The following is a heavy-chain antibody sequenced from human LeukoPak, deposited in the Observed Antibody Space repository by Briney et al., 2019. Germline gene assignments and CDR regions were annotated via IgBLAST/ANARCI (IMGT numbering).Heavy chain of an antibody. CDR1: GFTCSNFG. D-gene: IGHD2-2*01. J-gene: IGHJ4*02. CDR2: IRSDGGIK. Sequence: GGSLRRYCAASGFTCSNFGMHWVREAQGKGLGGVAFIRSDGGIKYYADSVKGRFTISRDNSKNTLYLQMNSLRAEDTAVHYCAKDLPAAYFDYWGQGTLVTVSS. V-gene: IGHV3-30*02. CDR3: AKDLPAAYFDY.